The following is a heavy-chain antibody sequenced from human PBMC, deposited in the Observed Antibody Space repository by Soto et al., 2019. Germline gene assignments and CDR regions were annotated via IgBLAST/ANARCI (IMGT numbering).Heavy chain of an antibody. J-gene: IGHJ5*02. CDR1: GYTFTGYY. V-gene: IGHV1-2*02. D-gene: IGHD3-22*01. CDR2: INPNSGGT. CDR3: ARDMYDSSGSNWFDP. Sequence: ASVKVSCQASGYTFTGYYRHGVRQAPAQGLAGMGWINPNSGGTNYAQKFQGRLIMTRRRYISAASMALSKLGADHAPVCYCARDMYDSSGSNWFDPSGQGPLVTVS.